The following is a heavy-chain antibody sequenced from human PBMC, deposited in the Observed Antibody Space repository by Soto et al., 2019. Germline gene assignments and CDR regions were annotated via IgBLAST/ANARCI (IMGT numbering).Heavy chain of an antibody. V-gene: IGHV3-7*05. CDR3: AKAGPNYCSSTSCPFDS. CDR2: TRQDGGEK. CDR1: GFIFGDYW. J-gene: IGHJ4*02. D-gene: IGHD2-2*01. Sequence: GGSLRLSCAASGFIFGDYWMSWIRQAPGKGLEWVANTRQDGGEKNFVDSVKGRFFISRDNSKNSLYLQMNSLRAEDTAIFYCAKAGPNYCSSTSCPFDSWGQGTLVTVSS.